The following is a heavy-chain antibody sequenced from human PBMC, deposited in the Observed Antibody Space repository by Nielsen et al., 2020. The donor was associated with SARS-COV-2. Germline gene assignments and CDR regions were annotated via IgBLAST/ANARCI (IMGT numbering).Heavy chain of an antibody. CDR2: IKSKTDGGTT. V-gene: IGHV3-15*01. Sequence: GESLKISCAASGFTFSNAWMSWVRQAPGKGLEWVGRIKSKTDGGTTDYAAPVKGRFTISRDDSKNTLYLQMNSLKTEDTAVYYCTTDWAYCSGGSCYPVDYWGHGTLVTVSS. J-gene: IGHJ4*01. D-gene: IGHD2-15*01. CDR3: TTDWAYCSGGSCYPVDY. CDR1: GFTFSNAW.